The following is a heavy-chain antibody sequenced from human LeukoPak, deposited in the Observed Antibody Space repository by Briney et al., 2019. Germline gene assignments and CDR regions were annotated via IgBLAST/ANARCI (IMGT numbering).Heavy chain of an antibody. V-gene: IGHV4-59*01. J-gene: IGHJ6*02. CDR1: AGSISSYY. CDR2: IYSSGST. D-gene: IGHD3-16*01. Sequence: SETLSLTCTVSAGSISSYYWSWIRQPPGKGLEWIGYIYSSGSTNYNPSLKSRVTISVDTSKNQFSLKPSSVTAADTAVYYCARVDEGGYYYYGMDVWGQGTTVTVSS. CDR3: ARVDEGGYYYYGMDV.